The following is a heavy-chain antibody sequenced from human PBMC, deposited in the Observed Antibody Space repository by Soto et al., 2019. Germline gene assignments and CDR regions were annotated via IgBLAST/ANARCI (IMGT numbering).Heavy chain of an antibody. J-gene: IGHJ4*02. Sequence: GASVKVSCKASGGTFSSYAISWVRQAPGQGLEWMGGIIPIFGTANYAQKFQGRVTITADESTSTAYMELSSLRSEDTAVYYCATFDDDYGGNRPDYWGQGTLVTVSS. V-gene: IGHV1-69*13. CDR1: GGTFSSYA. CDR3: ATFDDDYGGNRPDY. CDR2: IIPIFGTA. D-gene: IGHD4-17*01.